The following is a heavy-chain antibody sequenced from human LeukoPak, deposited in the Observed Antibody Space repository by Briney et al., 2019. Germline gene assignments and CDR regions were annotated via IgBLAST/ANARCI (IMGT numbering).Heavy chain of an antibody. J-gene: IGHJ4*02. CDR1: GFTLSSYW. CDR2: IDTDGSIT. CDR3: LRSYDY. Sequence: GGSLRLSCAASGFTLSSYWMYWVRQAPGKGLVWVSRIDTDGSITSYADSVKGRFTISRDNAKNTLYLQMNSLSAEDTAVYYCLRSYDYWGQGTLVTVSS. D-gene: IGHD3-10*01. V-gene: IGHV3-74*01.